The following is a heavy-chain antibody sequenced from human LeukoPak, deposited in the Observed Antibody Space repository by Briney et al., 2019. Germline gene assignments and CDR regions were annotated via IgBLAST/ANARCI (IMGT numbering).Heavy chain of an antibody. V-gene: IGHV4-39*01. D-gene: IGHD3-9*01. CDR2: IYYSGST. CDR3: ARHIPPPYYDILTGYSLFDY. J-gene: IGHJ4*02. Sequence: PSETLSLTCTVSGGSISSSSYYWGWIRQPPGKGQEWIGSIYYSGSTYYNPSLKSRVTISVDTSKNQFSLKLSSVTAADTAVYYCARHIPPPYYDILTGYSLFDYWGQGTLVTVSS. CDR1: GGSISSSSYY.